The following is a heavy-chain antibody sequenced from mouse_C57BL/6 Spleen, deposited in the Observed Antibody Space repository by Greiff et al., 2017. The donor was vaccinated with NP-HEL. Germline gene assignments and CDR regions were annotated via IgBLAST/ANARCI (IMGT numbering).Heavy chain of an antibody. D-gene: IGHD2-4*01. Sequence: VQLQQSGAELVRPGTSVKVSCKASGYAFTNYLIEWVKQRPGQGLEWIGVINPGSGGTNYNEKFKGKATLTADKSSSTAYMQLSSLTSEDSAVYFCAREGDYDTWFAYWGQGTLVTVSA. V-gene: IGHV1-54*01. CDR2: INPGSGGT. CDR3: AREGDYDTWFAY. J-gene: IGHJ3*01. CDR1: GYAFTNYL.